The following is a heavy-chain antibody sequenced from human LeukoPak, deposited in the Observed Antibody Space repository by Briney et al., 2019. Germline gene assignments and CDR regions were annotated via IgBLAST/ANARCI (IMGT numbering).Heavy chain of an antibody. D-gene: IGHD2-21*02. Sequence: PGGSLRLSCAASGFTFSLYSMNWVRQAPGKGLVWVSYISSSSSIIYYADSVKGRFTISRDNAKNSLYLQMNSLRAEDTAVYYCAREVTYCGGDCSGGWFDPWGQGTLVTVSS. CDR3: AREVTYCGGDCSGGWFDP. CDR1: GFTFSLYS. V-gene: IGHV3-48*01. J-gene: IGHJ5*02. CDR2: ISSSSSII.